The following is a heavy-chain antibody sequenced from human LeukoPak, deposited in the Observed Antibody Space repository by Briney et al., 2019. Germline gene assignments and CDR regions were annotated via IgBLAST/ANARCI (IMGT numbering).Heavy chain of an antibody. J-gene: IGHJ4*02. CDR1: GFTFSSYS. CDR3: ARDLIDFWSRYYYYFDY. CDR2: ISSSSSYI. V-gene: IGHV3-21*01. Sequence: GGSLRLSCAASGFTFSSYSMNWVRQAPGKGLEWVSSISSSSSYIYYADSVKGRFTISRDNAKNSLYLQMNSLRAEDTAVYYCARDLIDFWSRYYYYFDYWGQGTLVTVSS. D-gene: IGHD3-3*01.